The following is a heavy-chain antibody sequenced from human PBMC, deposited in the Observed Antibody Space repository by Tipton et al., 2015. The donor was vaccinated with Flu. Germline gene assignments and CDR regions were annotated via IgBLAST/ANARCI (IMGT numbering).Heavy chain of an antibody. Sequence: TLSLTCTVSGDSISTTIHYWGWVRQPPGKGLEWIGSIYYSGTTYYNPSLKSRVTISVDSSKNEFSLTLASLTAADTAVYYCARDLWNDRRAYYYYGVDVWGQGTTVTVSS. D-gene: IGHD1-1*01. CDR3: ARDLWNDRRAYYYYGVDV. V-gene: IGHV4-39*07. CDR1: GDSISTTIHY. CDR2: IYYSGTT. J-gene: IGHJ6*02.